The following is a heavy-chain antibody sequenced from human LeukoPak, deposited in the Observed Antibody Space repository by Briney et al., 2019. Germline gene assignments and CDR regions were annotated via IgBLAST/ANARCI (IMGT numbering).Heavy chain of an antibody. D-gene: IGHD5-12*01. CDR1: GFTFSSYS. CDR3: ARDLDLAYRGYARRRNWFDP. CDR2: ISSSSSYI. J-gene: IGHJ5*02. Sequence: PGGSLRLSCAASGFTFSSYSMNWVRQAPGKGLEWVSSISSSSSYIYYADSVKGRFTISRDNAKNSLYLQMNSLRAEDTAVYYCARDLDLAYRGYARRRNWFDPWGQGTLVTVSS. V-gene: IGHV3-21*01.